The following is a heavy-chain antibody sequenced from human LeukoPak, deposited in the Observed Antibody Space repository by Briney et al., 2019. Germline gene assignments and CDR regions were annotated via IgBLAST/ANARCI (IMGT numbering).Heavy chain of an antibody. CDR3: ARAYYPDY. CDR1: GGPFSGYY. V-gene: IGHV4-34*01. CDR2: INHSGST. Sequence: PSETLSLTCAVYGGPFSGYYWSWIRQPPGKGLEWIGEINHSGSTNYNPSLKSRVTISVDTSKNQFSLKLSSVTAADTAVYYCARAYYPDYWGQGTLVTVSS. J-gene: IGHJ4*02. D-gene: IGHD3-10*01.